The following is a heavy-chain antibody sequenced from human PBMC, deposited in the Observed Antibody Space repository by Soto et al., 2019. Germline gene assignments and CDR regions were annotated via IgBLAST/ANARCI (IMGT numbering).Heavy chain of an antibody. J-gene: IGHJ4*02. Sequence: PGGSLRLSCVSSGFTFSNAWMTWVRQAPGKGLEWVGRIKTKADGEILDYAAPVKGRLTISRDDSENTLYLQMNSLKTEDTAVYYCMKDPHSVFWGPGTLVTLSS. CDR1: GFTFSNAW. V-gene: IGHV3-15*01. D-gene: IGHD1-26*01. CDR3: MKDPHSVF. CDR2: IKTKADGEIL.